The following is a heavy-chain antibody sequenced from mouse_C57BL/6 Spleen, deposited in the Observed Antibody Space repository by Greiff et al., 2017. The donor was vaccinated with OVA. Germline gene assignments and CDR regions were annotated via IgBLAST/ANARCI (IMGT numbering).Heavy chain of an antibody. J-gene: IGHJ3*01. V-gene: IGHV1-15*01. Sequence: VQLQQSGAELVRPGASVTLSYKASGYTFTDYEMHWVKQTPVHGLEWIGAIDPETGGTAYNQKFKGKAILTADKSSSTADMERRSLTSEDAAVYDCTRYSSGYWFAYWGQGTLVTVSA. CDR2: IDPETGGT. CDR3: TRYSSGYWFAY. CDR1: GYTFTDYE. D-gene: IGHD3-2*02.